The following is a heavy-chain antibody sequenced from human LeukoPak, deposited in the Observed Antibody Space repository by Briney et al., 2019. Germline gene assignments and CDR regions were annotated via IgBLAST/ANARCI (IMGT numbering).Heavy chain of an antibody. V-gene: IGHV4-30-4*01. D-gene: IGHD3-10*01. CDR3: ARVGSTWSYYFDY. Sequence: SQTLSLTCTVSGASIRSEDYYWRWVRQPPRKGLEWIGYIYYSGSTYYDPSPKSRATISADTSKNQFSLKLNSVTASDTAIYFCARVGSTWSYYFDYWGQGTLATVSS. CDR1: GASIRSEDYY. J-gene: IGHJ4*02. CDR2: IYYSGST.